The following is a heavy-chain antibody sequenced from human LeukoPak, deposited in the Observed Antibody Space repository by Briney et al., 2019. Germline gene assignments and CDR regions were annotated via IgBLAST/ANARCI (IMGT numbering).Heavy chain of an antibody. CDR3: ARGYLSSYYYGSGSYNNWFDP. CDR2: IYTSGST. V-gene: IGHV4-61*02. Sequence: SETLSLTCTVSGGSISSGSYYWSWIRQPAGKGLEWIGRIYTSGSTNYNPSLKSRVTISVDTSKNQFSLKLSSVTAADTAVYYCARGYLSSYYYGSGSYNNWFDPWGQGTLVTVSS. D-gene: IGHD3-10*01. J-gene: IGHJ5*02. CDR1: GGSISSGSYY.